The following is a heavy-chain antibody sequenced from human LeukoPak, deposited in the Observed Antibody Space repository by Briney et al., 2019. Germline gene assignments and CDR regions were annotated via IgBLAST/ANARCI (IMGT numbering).Heavy chain of an antibody. CDR1: GFTFSDEG. V-gene: IGHV3-30*02. Sequence: PGGSLRLSCAASGFTFSDEGMHWVRQAPGKGLEWVSFIHVDANEIYYADSVKGRFTISRDSSKNTLHLQMNSLRPDDTAVYYCAREGNPESVDNGSYWGQGTLVTVSS. D-gene: IGHD3-10*01. CDR3: AREGNPESVDNGSY. CDR2: IHVDANEI. J-gene: IGHJ4*02.